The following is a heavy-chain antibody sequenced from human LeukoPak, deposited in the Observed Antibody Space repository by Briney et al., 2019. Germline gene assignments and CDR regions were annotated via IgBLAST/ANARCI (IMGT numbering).Heavy chain of an antibody. CDR2: IWYDGSNK. Sequence: GGSLRLSCAASGFTFSSYGMHWVRQAPGKGLEWVAVIWYDGSNKYYADSVKGRFTISRDNSKNTLYLQMNSLRAEDTAAYYCANLYYDSSGLLGSVRRRLDVWGKGTTVTVSS. CDR3: ANLYYDSSGLLGSVRRRLDV. J-gene: IGHJ6*04. D-gene: IGHD3-22*01. CDR1: GFTFSSYG. V-gene: IGHV3-33*06.